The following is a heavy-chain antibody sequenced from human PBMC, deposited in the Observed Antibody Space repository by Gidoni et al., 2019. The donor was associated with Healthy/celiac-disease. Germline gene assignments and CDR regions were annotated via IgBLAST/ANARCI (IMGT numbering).Heavy chain of an antibody. V-gene: IGHV1-69*06. CDR2: IIPIFGTA. CDR1: GGTFSSYA. Sequence: QVQLVQSGAEVKKPGSSVKVSCKASGGTFSSYAISWVRQAPGQVLEWMGGIIPIFGTANYAQKFQGRVTITADKSTSTAYMELSSLRSEDTAVYYCARSASEGLYIWNYFDYWGQGTLVTVSS. CDR3: ARSASEGLYIWNYFDY. J-gene: IGHJ4*02. D-gene: IGHD3-3*01.